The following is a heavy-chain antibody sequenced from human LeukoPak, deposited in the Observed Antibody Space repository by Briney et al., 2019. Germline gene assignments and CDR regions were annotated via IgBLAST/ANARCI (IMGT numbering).Heavy chain of an antibody. V-gene: IGHV3-21*04. D-gene: IGHD1-14*01. CDR3: ARDSGHTVTNEYFQH. Sequence: GGSLRLSCAASGFSFIGYGMSWVRQGPGKGLEWVSSISSGSGYIYYAASVKGRFTISRDNAQNSLFLQMNTLRVDDTAVYYCARDSGHTVTNEYFQHWGQGTLLTVSS. CDR1: GFSFIGYG. J-gene: IGHJ1*01. CDR2: ISSGSGYI.